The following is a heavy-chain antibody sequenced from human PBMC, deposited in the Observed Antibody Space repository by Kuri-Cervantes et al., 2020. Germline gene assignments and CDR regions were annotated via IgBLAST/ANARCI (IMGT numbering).Heavy chain of an antibody. D-gene: IGHD3-10*01. CDR3: AKDLAGITMVRGVTNWFDP. CDR2: ISWDGGST. Sequence: GGSLRLSCAASGFTFDDYAMHWVRQAPGKGLEWVSLISWDGGSTYYADSVKGRFTISRDNSKNTLYLQMNSLRAEDTAVYYCAKDLAGITMVRGVTNWFDPWGQGTLVTVSS. V-gene: IGHV3-43D*04. J-gene: IGHJ5*02. CDR1: GFTFDDYA.